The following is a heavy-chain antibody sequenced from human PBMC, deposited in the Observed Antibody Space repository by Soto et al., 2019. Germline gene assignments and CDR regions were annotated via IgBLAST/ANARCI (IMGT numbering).Heavy chain of an antibody. CDR3: AGLIFTLPGVPPRYYYGMDV. D-gene: IGHD3-10*01. J-gene: IGHJ6*02. CDR2: ISGSGGST. Sequence: EVQLLESGGGLVQPGGSLRLSCAASGFTFSSYAMSWVRQAPGKGLEWVSAISGSGGSTYYADSVKGRFTISRDNSKNTMYLQMNSLRAEDTAVYYCAGLIFTLPGVPPRYYYGMDVWGQGTTVTVSS. CDR1: GFTFSSYA. V-gene: IGHV3-23*01.